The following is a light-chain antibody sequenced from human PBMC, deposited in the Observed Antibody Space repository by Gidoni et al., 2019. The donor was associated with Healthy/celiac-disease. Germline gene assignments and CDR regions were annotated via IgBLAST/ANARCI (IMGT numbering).Light chain of an antibody. CDR3: QQYNSSPYT. J-gene: IGKJ2*01. V-gene: IGKV1-5*03. CDR1: QSISSW. CDR2: KAS. Sequence: QINQSPSTLSASVGDRVTITCRASQSISSWLAWYQQKPGKAPKLLIYKASSLESGVPSRFSGSGSGTEFTLTISSLQPDDFATYYCQQYNSSPYTFGQGTKLEIK.